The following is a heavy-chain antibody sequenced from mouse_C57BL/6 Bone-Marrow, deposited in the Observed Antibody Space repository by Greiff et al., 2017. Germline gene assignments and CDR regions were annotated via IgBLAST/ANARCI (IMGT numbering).Heavy chain of an antibody. V-gene: IGHV1-69*01. CDR2: IDPSDSYT. CDR1: GYTFTSYW. J-gene: IGHJ2*01. CDR3: ARFYAGYPYYFDY. Sequence: QVHVKQPGAELVMPGASVKLSCKASGYTFTSYWMHWVKQRPGQGLEWIGEIDPSDSYTNYNQKFKGKSTLTVDKSSSTAYMQLSSLTSEDSAVYYCARFYAGYPYYFDYWGQGTTLTVSS. D-gene: IGHD2-3*01.